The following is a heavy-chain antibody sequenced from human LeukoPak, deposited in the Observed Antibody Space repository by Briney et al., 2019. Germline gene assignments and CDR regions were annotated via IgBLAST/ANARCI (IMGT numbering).Heavy chain of an antibody. V-gene: IGHV3-48*01. Sequence: GGSLRLSCEASGFTFSSYSMNWVRQAPGKGLEWISYISTSTTTIYYANSVKGRFTISRDNAKKSLYLQMNSLRVEDTGVYYCARDSWNSFDYWGQGTLVTVSS. CDR3: ARDSWNSFDY. CDR2: ISTSTTTI. CDR1: GFTFSSYS. J-gene: IGHJ4*02. D-gene: IGHD2-15*01.